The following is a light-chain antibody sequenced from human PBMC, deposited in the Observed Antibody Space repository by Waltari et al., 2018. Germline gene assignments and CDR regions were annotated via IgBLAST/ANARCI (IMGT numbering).Light chain of an antibody. CDR1: QSVSHY. CDR2: DAS. Sequence: EIVLTQSPATLSLSPGERATLSCRASQSVSHYLAWYQHKPGQVPRLLIYDASNRATGIPARFSGSGSGTDFTLTISSLEPEDFAVYFCQQRSNWPLTFGGGTKVEIK. CDR3: QQRSNWPLT. V-gene: IGKV3-11*01. J-gene: IGKJ4*01.